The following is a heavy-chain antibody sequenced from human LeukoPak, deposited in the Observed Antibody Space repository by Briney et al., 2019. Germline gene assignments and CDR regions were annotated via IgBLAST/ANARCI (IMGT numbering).Heavy chain of an antibody. CDR2: ISSSGSTI. CDR3: ARDHYGSGSYFDL. CDR1: GFTFSDYY. J-gene: IGHJ2*01. V-gene: IGHV3-11*01. Sequence: LGGSLRLSCAASGFTFSDYYMSWIRQAPGKGLEWASYISSSGSTIYYADSVKGRFTISRDNAKNSLYLQMNSLRAEDTAVYYCARDHYGSGSYFDLWGRGTLVTVSS. D-gene: IGHD3-10*01.